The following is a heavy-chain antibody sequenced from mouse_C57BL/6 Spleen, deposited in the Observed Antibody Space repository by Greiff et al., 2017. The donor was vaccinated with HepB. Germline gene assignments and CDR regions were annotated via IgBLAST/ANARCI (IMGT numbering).Heavy chain of an antibody. V-gene: IGHV5-6*01. J-gene: IGHJ4*01. CDR3: ARVYGSRDAMEY. Sequence: EVQLVESGGDLVKPGGSLKLSCAASGFTFSSYGMSWVRQTPDKRLEWVATISSGGSYTYYPDSVKGRFTISRDNAKNTLYLQMSSLTSEDTAMYYCARVYGSRDAMEYWGQGTSVTVSS. CDR1: GFTFSSYG. D-gene: IGHD1-1*01. CDR2: ISSGGSYT.